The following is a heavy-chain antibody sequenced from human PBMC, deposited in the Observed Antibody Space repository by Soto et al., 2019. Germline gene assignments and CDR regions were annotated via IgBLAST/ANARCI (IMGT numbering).Heavy chain of an antibody. J-gene: IGHJ4*02. CDR1: GFTFSSYA. Sequence: EVPLLESGGGLEQPGGFLRLSCAASGFTFSSYAMSWVRQAPGKGLEWVSAITGSGGSTYYADSVKGRFTISRDNSKNTLYLQMNSLRAEDTGVYYCVKGSSTSRPYYFDYWGQGTLVTASS. D-gene: IGHD2-2*01. V-gene: IGHV3-23*01. CDR2: ITGSGGST. CDR3: VKGSSTSRPYYFDY.